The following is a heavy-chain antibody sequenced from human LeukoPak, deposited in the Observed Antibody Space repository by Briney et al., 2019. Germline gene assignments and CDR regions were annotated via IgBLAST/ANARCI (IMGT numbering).Heavy chain of an antibody. V-gene: IGHV4-39*01. Sequence: SETLSLTCTVSGGSISSSSYYWGWIRQPPGKGREWIGTIFYSGSTYYNPSLKSRVTISVDTSKTQFSLKLNSVTAADTAVYYCARHDYYYGSGSADCWGQGILVTVSS. CDR3: ARHDYYYGSGSADC. CDR1: GGSISSSSYY. D-gene: IGHD3-10*01. CDR2: IFYSGST. J-gene: IGHJ4*02.